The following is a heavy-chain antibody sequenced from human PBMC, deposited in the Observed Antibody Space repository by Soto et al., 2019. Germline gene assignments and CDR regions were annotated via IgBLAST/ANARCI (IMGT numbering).Heavy chain of an antibody. Sequence: GGFLRLSCAASGFTVSSNYMSWVRQAPGKGLEWVSVIYSGGSTYYADSVKGRFTISRDNSKNTLYLQMNSLRAEDTAVYYCARAGLWFGELLSTQTNWFDPWGQGTLVTVSS. V-gene: IGHV3-66*01. J-gene: IGHJ5*02. CDR2: IYSGGST. D-gene: IGHD3-10*01. CDR1: GFTVSSNY. CDR3: ARAGLWFGELLSTQTNWFDP.